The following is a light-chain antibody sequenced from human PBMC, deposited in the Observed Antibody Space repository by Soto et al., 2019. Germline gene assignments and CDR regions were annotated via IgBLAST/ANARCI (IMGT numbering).Light chain of an antibody. V-gene: IGKV3-20*01. CDR1: QSLTNTF. Sequence: IVLTQSPGTLSLSPGGRATLSCRASQSLTNTFLNWYQHKPGQAPRLPIYGVFSRATGIPDRFSGTGSGTDFTLTISRLELEDSAVYFCQQYAYSPRTFGQGTKV. CDR3: QQYAYSPRT. J-gene: IGKJ1*01. CDR2: GVF.